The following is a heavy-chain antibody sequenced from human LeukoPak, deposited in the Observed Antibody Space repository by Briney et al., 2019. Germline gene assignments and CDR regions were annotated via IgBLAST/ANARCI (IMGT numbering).Heavy chain of an antibody. Sequence: GGSLRLSCAASGFTFSDSWMSWVRQAPGKGLEWVANMNQDGSVKGYVDSVKGRFTISRDNTRNSLYLQMSSLRPEDTAVYYCATYTHWVAGDVWGQGTTVTVSS. J-gene: IGHJ6*02. D-gene: IGHD3-16*01. CDR3: ATYTHWVAGDV. CDR2: MNQDGSVK. CDR1: GFTFSDSW. V-gene: IGHV3-7*01.